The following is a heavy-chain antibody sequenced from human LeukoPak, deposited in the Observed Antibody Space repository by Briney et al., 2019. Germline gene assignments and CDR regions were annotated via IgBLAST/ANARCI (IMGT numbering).Heavy chain of an antibody. Sequence: PSETLSLTCTVSGGSISSYYWNWIRQPPGKGLEWIGYIYYSGSTNHNPSLKSRVTISVDTSKNQFSLKLSSVTAADTAVYYCARKPYYYDSGSHFDYWGQGSLVTVSS. CDR1: GGSISSYY. J-gene: IGHJ4*02. D-gene: IGHD3-10*01. CDR3: ARKPYYYDSGSHFDY. CDR2: IYYSGST. V-gene: IGHV4-59*01.